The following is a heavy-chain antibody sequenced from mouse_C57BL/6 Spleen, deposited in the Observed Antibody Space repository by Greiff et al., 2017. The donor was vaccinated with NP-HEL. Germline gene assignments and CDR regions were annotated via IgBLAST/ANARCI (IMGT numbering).Heavy chain of an antibody. CDR3: ASSYYYGSSYRYFDV. J-gene: IGHJ1*03. CDR1: GYTFTSYW. V-gene: IGHV1-59*01. CDR2: IDPSDSYT. D-gene: IGHD1-1*01. Sequence: QVQLQQPGAELVRPGTSVKLSCKASGYTFTSYWMHWVKQRPGQGLEWIGVIDPSDSYTNYNQKFKGKATLTVDTSSSTAYMQLSSLTSEDSAVYYCASSYYYGSSYRYFDVWGTGTTVTVSS.